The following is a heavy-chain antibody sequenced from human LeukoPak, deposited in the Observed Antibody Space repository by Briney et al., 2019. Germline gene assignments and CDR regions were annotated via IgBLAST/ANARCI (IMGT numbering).Heavy chain of an antibody. CDR3: VGVSGDIVVVPAAYYYYYGMDV. Sequence: GASVKVSCKASGGTFSSYAISWVRQAPGQGLEWMGGIIPIFGTANYAQKFQGRVTITADKSTSTAYMELSSLRSEDTAVYYCVGVSGDIVVVPAAYYYYYGMDVWGKGTTVTVSS. CDR2: IIPIFGTA. V-gene: IGHV1-69*06. J-gene: IGHJ6*04. D-gene: IGHD2-2*01. CDR1: GGTFSSYA.